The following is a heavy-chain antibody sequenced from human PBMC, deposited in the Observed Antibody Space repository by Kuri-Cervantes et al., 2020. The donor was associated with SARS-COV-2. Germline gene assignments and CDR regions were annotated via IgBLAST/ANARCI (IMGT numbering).Heavy chain of an antibody. CDR3: ARDMGGAAYCGCDCYFDY. V-gene: IGHV4-38-2*02. CDR2: TYDSGST. Sequence: GSLRLSCTVSGYTISSCYLCWLRRPPGEEGVGWIGITYDSGSTYYTPSLKSRVTMSVDTSKNQFSLKLSFVTAEDTAVYYCARDMGGAAYCGCDCYFDYWGQGTLVTVSS. CDR1: GYTISSCYL. J-gene: IGHJ4*02. D-gene: IGHD2-21*02.